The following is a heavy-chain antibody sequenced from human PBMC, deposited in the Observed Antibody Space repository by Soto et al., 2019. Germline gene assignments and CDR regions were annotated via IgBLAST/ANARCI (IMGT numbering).Heavy chain of an antibody. CDR1: GFTFSSYW. CDR2: IKQDGREK. V-gene: IGHV3-7*03. J-gene: IGHJ5*02. Sequence: GGSLRLSCAASGFTFSSYWMSWVRQAPGKGLEWVANIKQDGREKYYVDSVKGRFTISRDNAKNSLYLQMNSLRAEDTAVYYCARGVSSSWYWFDPWGQGTLVTVSS. D-gene: IGHD6-13*01. CDR3: ARGVSSSWYWFDP.